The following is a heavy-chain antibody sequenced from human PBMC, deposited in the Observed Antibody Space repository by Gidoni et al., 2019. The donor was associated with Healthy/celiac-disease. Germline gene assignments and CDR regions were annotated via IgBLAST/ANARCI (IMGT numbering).Heavy chain of an antibody. J-gene: IGHJ2*01. V-gene: IGHV4-59*01. CDR3: ARGYYDSSGYYACWYFDL. D-gene: IGHD3-22*01. Sequence: QVQLQESGPGLVKPSETLSLTCTVSGGSISSYYWSWIRQPPGKGLEWIGYIYYSGSTNYNPSLKSRVTISVDTSKNQFSLKLSSVTAADTAVYYCARGYYDSSGYYACWYFDLWGRGTLVTVSS. CDR1: GGSISSYY. CDR2: IYYSGST.